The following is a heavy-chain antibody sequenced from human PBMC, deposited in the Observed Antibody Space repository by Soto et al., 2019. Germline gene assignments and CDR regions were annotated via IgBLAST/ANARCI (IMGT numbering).Heavy chain of an antibody. CDR1: GYTFTSYG. D-gene: IGHD5-12*01. CDR3: ARGGMRWLQFPLDYYYGMDV. Sequence: GASVKVSCKASGYTFTSYGISWVRQAPGQGLEWMGWISAYNGNTNYAQKLQGRVTMTTDTSTSTAYMELRSLRSDDTAVYYCARGGMRWLQFPLDYYYGMDVWGQGTTVTVSS. CDR2: ISAYNGNT. J-gene: IGHJ6*02. V-gene: IGHV1-18*01.